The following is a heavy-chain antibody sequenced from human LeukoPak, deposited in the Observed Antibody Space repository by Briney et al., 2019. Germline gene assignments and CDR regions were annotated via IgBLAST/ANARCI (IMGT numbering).Heavy chain of an antibody. CDR1: GGSISSSSYY. CDR2: IYYSGST. J-gene: IGHJ4*02. CDR3: ASHPPLRYFDY. Sequence: KPSETLSLTCTVSGGSISSSSYYWGWIRQPPGKGLEWIGSIYYSGSTYYNPSLKSRVTISVDTSKNQFSLKLSSVTAADTAVYYCASHPPLRYFDYWGQGTLVTVSS. V-gene: IGHV4-39*01.